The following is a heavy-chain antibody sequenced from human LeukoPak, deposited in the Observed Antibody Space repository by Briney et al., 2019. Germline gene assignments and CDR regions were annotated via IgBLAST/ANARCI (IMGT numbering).Heavy chain of an antibody. CDR1: GFTFSSFG. Sequence: PGGSLRLSCAASGFTFSSFGMSWVRQAPGKGLEWVSAISGSGGSTYHADSVKGRFTISRDNSKNTLYLQMNSLRAEDTAIYYCAKYMLRSDLLDYWGQGTLVTVSS. J-gene: IGHJ4*02. D-gene: IGHD3-3*01. V-gene: IGHV3-23*01. CDR2: ISGSGGST. CDR3: AKYMLRSDLLDY.